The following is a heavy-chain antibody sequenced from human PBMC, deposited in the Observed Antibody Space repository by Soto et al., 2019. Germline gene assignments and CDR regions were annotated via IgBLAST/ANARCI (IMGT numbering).Heavy chain of an antibody. CDR3: ARGGLVSYSNSRCVGFYS. V-gene: IGHV4-34*01. Sequence: PSETLSLTCAVYGGSFSGYYWSWIRQPPGKGLEWIGEINHSGSTNYNPSLKSRVTISVDTSKNQFSLKLSSVTAADTAVYYCARGGLVSYSNSRCVGFYSWGLQNPLTISS. CDR2: INHSGST. D-gene: IGHD4-4*01. J-gene: IGHJ4*02. CDR1: GGSFSGYY.